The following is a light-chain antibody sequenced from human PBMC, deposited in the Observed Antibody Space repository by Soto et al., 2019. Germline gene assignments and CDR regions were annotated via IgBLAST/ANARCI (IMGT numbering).Light chain of an antibody. Sequence: QSVLTQPPSASGSPGQSVTISCTGTSSDVGGYNSVSWYQQHPGKAPKLMIYEVTKRPSGVPDRFSGSKSGNTASLTVSGLLAEDEADYYCSSHAGIINVVFGGGTKVTV. J-gene: IGLJ3*02. CDR2: EVT. V-gene: IGLV2-8*01. CDR1: SSDVGGYNS. CDR3: SSHAGIINVV.